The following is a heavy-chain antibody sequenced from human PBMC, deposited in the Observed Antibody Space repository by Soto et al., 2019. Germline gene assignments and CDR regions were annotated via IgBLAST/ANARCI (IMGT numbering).Heavy chain of an antibody. Sequence: EVQLLESGGGLVQPGGSLRLSCAASGYTFRTYGMTWVRQAPGQGLEWVSGISGSGGSTYYADSVKGRFTISRDNSENTLYLQMNSLRAEDTAVYYCAKDLWAAPAFDIWGQGTMVTVSS. CDR3: AKDLWAAPAFDI. J-gene: IGHJ3*02. CDR2: ISGSGGST. D-gene: IGHD3-16*01. CDR1: GYTFRTYG. V-gene: IGHV3-23*01.